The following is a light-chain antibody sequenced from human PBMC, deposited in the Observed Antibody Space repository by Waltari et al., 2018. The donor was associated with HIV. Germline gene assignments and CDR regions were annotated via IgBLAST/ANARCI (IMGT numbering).Light chain of an antibody. V-gene: IGLV7-46*01. Sequence: QAVVTQEPSLTVSPGGTVTLTCGSSTGAVTSGHYSYWFQQKPGQAPRTLIYDTSNKPSWTPARFSGSLLGGKAALTRSGAQPEDEAEYYCLLSYSGAHGVFGGGTKLTVL. CDR1: TGAVTSGHY. CDR2: DTS. CDR3: LLSYSGAHGV. J-gene: IGLJ3*02.